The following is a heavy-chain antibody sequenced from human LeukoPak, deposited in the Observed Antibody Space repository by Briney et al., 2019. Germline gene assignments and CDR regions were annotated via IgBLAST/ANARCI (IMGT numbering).Heavy chain of an antibody. V-gene: IGHV3-30*02. CDR2: IRYDGSNK. J-gene: IGHJ4*02. D-gene: IGHD1-26*01. CDR1: GFTFSSYG. CDR3: AKERGRKWELLV. Sequence: GSLRLSCAASGFTFSSYGMHWVRQAPGKGLEWVAFIRYDGSNKYYADSVKGRFTISRDNSKNTLYLQMNSLRAEDTAVYYCAKERGRKWELLVWGQGTLVTVSS.